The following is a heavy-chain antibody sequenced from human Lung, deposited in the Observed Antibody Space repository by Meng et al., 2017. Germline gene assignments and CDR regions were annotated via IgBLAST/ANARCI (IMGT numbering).Heavy chain of an antibody. CDR3: ARGTPGRGYSDY. CDR1: GYTSASYG. Sequence: QAQLLQSGAEVKKPGASVWISCKASGYTSASYGISWFRQAPGQGLEWMGWFVSNADTYPAQKFQGRVTMTRDTHTSTDFMELRSLRFDDTAVYYCARGTPGRGYSDYWGQGTLVTVSS. CDR2: FVSNADT. J-gene: IGHJ4*02. D-gene: IGHD3-10*01. V-gene: IGHV1-18*01.